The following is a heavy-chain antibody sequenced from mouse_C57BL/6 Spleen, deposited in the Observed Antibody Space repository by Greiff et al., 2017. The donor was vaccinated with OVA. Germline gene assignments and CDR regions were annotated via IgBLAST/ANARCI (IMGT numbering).Heavy chain of an antibody. CDR3: ARGVNWDYFDY. J-gene: IGHJ2*01. D-gene: IGHD4-1*01. CDR2: ISYSGST. V-gene: IGHV3-1*01. Sequence: EVMLVESGPGMVKPSQSLSLTCTVTGYSITSGYDWHWIRHFPGNKLEWMGYISYSGSTNYNPSLKSRISITHDTSKNHFFLKLNSVTTEDTATYYCARGVNWDYFDYWGQGTTLTVSS. CDR1: GYSITSGYD.